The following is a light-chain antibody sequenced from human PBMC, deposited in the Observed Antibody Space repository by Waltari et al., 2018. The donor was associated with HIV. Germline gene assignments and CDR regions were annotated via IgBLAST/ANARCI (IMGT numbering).Light chain of an antibody. CDR3: AAWDDSLNGDV. CDR2: YDE. J-gene: IGLJ1*01. CDR1: SSNIGNNP. Sequence: QSSLTQPPSVSEAPRPSSTISCSGSSSNIGNNPVNWYQQVPGNPPELLNDYDERPGQGVSDRFSASTSSTTASLAIRGVQAEDEDDYYCAAWDDSLNGDVFGSGTKVNGL. V-gene: IGLV1-36*01.